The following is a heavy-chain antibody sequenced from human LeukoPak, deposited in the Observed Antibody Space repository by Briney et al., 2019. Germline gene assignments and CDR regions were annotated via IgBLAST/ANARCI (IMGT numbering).Heavy chain of an antibody. CDR2: ISGSGDTL. Sequence: PGGSLRLSCAASGFTFSNHGMNWVRQAPGKGLEWVSGISGSGDTLYYADSVKGRFTISRDNSKNTLYLQINSLRAEDTAVYYCAKDRGYGSLYYFDYWGQGTLVTVSS. CDR1: GFTFSNHG. CDR3: AKDRGYGSLYYFDY. J-gene: IGHJ4*02. V-gene: IGHV3-23*01. D-gene: IGHD6-25*01.